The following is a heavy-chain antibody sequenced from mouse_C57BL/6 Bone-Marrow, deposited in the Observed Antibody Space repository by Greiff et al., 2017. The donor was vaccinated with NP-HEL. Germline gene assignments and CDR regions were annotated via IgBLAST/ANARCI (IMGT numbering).Heavy chain of an antibody. CDR2: TFYSGIT. Sequence: VQLKESGPSLVRPSQTLSLTCTVTGFSINSDCYWIWIRQFPGNKLEYIGYTFYSGITYYNPSLESRTYITRDTSKNQFSLKLSSVTTEDTATYYCARRFHYYGSSYWYFDVWGTGTTVTVSS. CDR1: GFSINSDCY. J-gene: IGHJ1*03. D-gene: IGHD1-1*01. V-gene: IGHV3-3*01. CDR3: ARRFHYYGSSYWYFDV.